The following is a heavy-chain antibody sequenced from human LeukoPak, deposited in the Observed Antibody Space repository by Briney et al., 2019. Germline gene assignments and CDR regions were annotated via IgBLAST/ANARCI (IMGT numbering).Heavy chain of an antibody. CDR3: SRGLSTTAGTDDAFEI. Sequence: GASVKVSCKASGYTFTNYDINWVRQATGQGLEWMGWMEPNSGNTGYAQKFQGRVTMTRNTSITTAYMELSSLRSEDTAVYYCSRGLSTTAGTDDAFEIWGQGTMVTVSS. CDR1: GYTFTNYD. D-gene: IGHD6-13*01. V-gene: IGHV1-8*01. CDR2: MEPNSGNT. J-gene: IGHJ3*02.